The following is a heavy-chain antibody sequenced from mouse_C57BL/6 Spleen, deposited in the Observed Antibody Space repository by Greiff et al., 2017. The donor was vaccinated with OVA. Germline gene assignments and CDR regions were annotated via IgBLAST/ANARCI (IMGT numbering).Heavy chain of an antibody. J-gene: IGHJ2*01. CDR2: IDPSDSYT. CDR3: ARLDYGNYLYYFDY. D-gene: IGHD2-1*01. CDR1: GYTFTSYW. V-gene: IGHV1-59*01. Sequence: QVQLQQPGAELVRPGTSVKLSCKASGYTFTSYWMHWVKQRPGQGLEWIGVIDPSDSYTNYNQKFKGKATLTVDTSSSTAYMQLSSLTSEDSAVYYCARLDYGNYLYYFDYWGQGTTLTVSS.